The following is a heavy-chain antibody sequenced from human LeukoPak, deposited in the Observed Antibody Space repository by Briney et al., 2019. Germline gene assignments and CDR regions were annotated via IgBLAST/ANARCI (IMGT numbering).Heavy chain of an antibody. CDR3: AEDKRYAFDY. CDR2: IRTTAEGAKYA. CDR1: GFSFTDYP. Sequence: PGGSLRLSCATSGFSFTDYPMNWVRQAPGKGLEWISNIRTTAEGAKYAYYADSVKGRVTISRDDGKNTLYLHMNSLRDDDTALYYGAEDKRYAFDYWGQGILVTVSS. V-gene: IGHV3-48*02. J-gene: IGHJ4*02. D-gene: IGHD3-9*01.